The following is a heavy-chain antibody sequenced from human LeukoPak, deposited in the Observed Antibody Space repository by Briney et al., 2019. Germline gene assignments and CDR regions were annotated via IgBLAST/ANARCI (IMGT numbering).Heavy chain of an antibody. CDR2: ISSSSSTI. J-gene: IGHJ4*02. CDR3: ATFALYYYDSSDFFDY. Sequence: GRSLRLSCAASGFTFSSYSMNWVRQAPGKGLEWVSYISSSSSTIYYADSVKGRFTISRDNAKNSLYLQMNSLRDEDTAVYYCATFALYYYDSSDFFDYWGQGTLVTVSS. V-gene: IGHV3-48*02. D-gene: IGHD3-22*01. CDR1: GFTFSSYS.